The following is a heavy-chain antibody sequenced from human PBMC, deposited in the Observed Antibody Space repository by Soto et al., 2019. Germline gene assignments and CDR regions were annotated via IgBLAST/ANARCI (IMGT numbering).Heavy chain of an antibody. CDR3: ARESRYYDSSAYCDFED. CDR2: TSSSGYTI. J-gene: IGHJ4*02. CDR1: GFTFSTYE. Sequence: PGVSLRLPCVASGFTFSTYEMNWVRQAPGKGLEWVSYTSSSGYTIYYADSVKGRFTISRDNAKNSLYLQMNSLRGEDTAVYYCARESRYYDSSAYCDFEDWGQGTLVTVAS. V-gene: IGHV3-48*03. D-gene: IGHD3-22*01.